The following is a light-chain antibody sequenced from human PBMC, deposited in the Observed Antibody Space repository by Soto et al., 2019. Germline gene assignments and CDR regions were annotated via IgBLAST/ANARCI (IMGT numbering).Light chain of an antibody. V-gene: IGLV2-14*01. CDR3: SSYSGSSFVL. Sequence: QSALTQPASVSGSPGQSITISCTGTTSDVGGYNYVSWYQQHPGKAPKLMIYDVSNWPSGIPSRFSGSKSGNTASLTISGLQPEAEADYYCSSYSGSSFVLFGGGTKLTVL. J-gene: IGLJ2*01. CDR1: TSDVGGYNY. CDR2: DVS.